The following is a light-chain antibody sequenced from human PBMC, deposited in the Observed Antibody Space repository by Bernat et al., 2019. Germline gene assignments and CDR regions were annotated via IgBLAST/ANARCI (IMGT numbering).Light chain of an antibody. CDR2: DVS. CDR1: SSDIGSYNY. CDR3: SSYADTRTLI. J-gene: IGLJ2*01. Sequence: QSALTQSPSASGSPGQSVTISCTGSSSDIGSYNYVSWYQQTPGKAPKLLIYDVSERPSGVPDRFSGAKSGNTASLTVSGLLLDDEGDYYCSSYADTRTLIFGGGTKLTVL. V-gene: IGLV2-8*01.